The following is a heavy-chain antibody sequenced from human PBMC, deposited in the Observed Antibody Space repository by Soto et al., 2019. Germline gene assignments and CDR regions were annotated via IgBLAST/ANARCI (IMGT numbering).Heavy chain of an antibody. V-gene: IGHV3-33*01. J-gene: IGHJ5*02. D-gene: IGHD2-15*01. Sequence: GSLRLSCAASGFTFSSYGMHWVRQAPGKGLEWVAVIWYDGSNKYYADSVKGRFTISRDNSKNTLYLQMNSLRAEDTAVYYCARDIGTTKSIGYCSGGSCSPTPTRANWFDPWGQGTLVTVSS. CDR1: GFTFSSYG. CDR2: IWYDGSNK. CDR3: ARDIGTTKSIGYCSGGSCSPTPTRANWFDP.